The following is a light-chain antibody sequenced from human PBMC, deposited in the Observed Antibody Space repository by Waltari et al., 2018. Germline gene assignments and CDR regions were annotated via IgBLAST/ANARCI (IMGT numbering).Light chain of an antibody. CDR2: PTD. CDR1: SGPVSINSY. V-gene: IGLV8-61*01. Sequence: QTVVTQEPSFSVSPGGTVTLTCGLSSGPVSINSYPRWYQQTPGQAPRTLIYPTDTRSSGVPDRFSGSILGNKAALTITGAQADDECDYYCMLYVGSGIWVFGGGTKLTVL. CDR3: MLYVGSGIWV. J-gene: IGLJ2*01.